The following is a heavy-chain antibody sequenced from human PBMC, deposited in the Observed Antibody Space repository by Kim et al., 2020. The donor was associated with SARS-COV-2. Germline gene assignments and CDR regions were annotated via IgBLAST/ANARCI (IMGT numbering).Heavy chain of an antibody. V-gene: IGHV3-7*01. Sequence: GGSLRLSCAASGFTFSSSGMNWVRQAPGEGLEWVAYIKKDGSEKNYVESVKGRFTISRDNAKNSLYLQMNSLRAEDTAVYYCARSFDNWGQGTLVTVSS. CDR2: IKKDGSEK. CDR1: GFTFSSSG. J-gene: IGHJ4*02. CDR3: ARSFDN.